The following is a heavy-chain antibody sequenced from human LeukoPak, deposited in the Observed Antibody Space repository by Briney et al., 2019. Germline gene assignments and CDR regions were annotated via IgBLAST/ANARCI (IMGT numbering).Heavy chain of an antibody. D-gene: IGHD1-26*01. J-gene: IGHJ4*02. V-gene: IGHV3-33*01. CDR3: ARLVGARGGYFDY. CDR2: IWYDGSNA. Sequence: GGSLRLSCAASGFTFSSNGMHWVRQAPGKGLEWVAIIWYDGSNAHYADSVKGRFTISRDNSKNTLYLQMNSLRADDTAVYYCARLVGARGGYFDYWGQGTLVTVSS. CDR1: GFTFSSNG.